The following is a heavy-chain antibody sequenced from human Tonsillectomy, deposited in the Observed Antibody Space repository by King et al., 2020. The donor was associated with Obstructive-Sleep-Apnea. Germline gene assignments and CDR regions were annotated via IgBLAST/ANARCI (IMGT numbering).Heavy chain of an antibody. V-gene: IGHV3-23*04. CDR3: AKEDAMTTVTFYYYYYGMDV. Sequence: VQLVESGGGLVQPGGSLRLSCAASGFTFSSYAMSWVRQAPGKGLEWVSAMSGSGGSTYDADSVKGRFTISRDNSKNTLYLQMNSLRAEDTAVYYCAKEDAMTTVTFYYYYYGMDVWGQGTTVTVSS. CDR1: GFTFSSYA. D-gene: IGHD4-17*01. J-gene: IGHJ6*02. CDR2: MSGSGGST.